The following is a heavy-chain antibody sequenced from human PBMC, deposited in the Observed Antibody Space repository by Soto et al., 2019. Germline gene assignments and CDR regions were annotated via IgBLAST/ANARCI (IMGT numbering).Heavy chain of an antibody. D-gene: IGHD3-22*01. Sequence: GGSLRLSCAASGFTFSSYAMSWVRQAPGKGLEWVSAISGSGGGTYYADSVKGRFTISRDNSKNTLYLQMNSLRAEDTAVYYCAKPLPYYYDRSGYYGDYWGQGTLVTVSS. J-gene: IGHJ4*02. CDR2: ISGSGGGT. CDR1: GFTFSSYA. CDR3: AKPLPYYYDRSGYYGDY. V-gene: IGHV3-23*01.